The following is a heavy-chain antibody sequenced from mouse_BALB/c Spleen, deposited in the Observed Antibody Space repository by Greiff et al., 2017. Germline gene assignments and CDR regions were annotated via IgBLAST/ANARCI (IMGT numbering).Heavy chain of an antibody. Sequence: VQLQQSGAELVRSGASVKLSCTASGFNIKDYYMHWVKQRPEQGLEWIGWIDPENGDTEYAPKFQGKATMTADTSSNTAYLQLSSLTSEDTAVYYCARGDYDDYAMDYWGQGTSVTVSS. V-gene: IGHV14-4*02. CDR3: ARGDYDDYAMDY. CDR2: IDPENGDT. J-gene: IGHJ4*01. D-gene: IGHD2-4*01. CDR1: GFNIKDYY.